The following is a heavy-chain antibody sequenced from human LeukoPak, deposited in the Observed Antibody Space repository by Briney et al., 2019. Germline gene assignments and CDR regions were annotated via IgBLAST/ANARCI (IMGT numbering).Heavy chain of an antibody. D-gene: IGHD6-13*01. Sequence: ASVKVSCKASGYTFTSYDINWVRQATGQGLGWMGWMNPNSGNTGYAQKFQGRVTMTRNTSISTAYMELSSLRSEDTAVYYCARKLRRIAAAGGFDPWGQGTLVTVSS. CDR2: MNPNSGNT. V-gene: IGHV1-8*01. CDR1: GYTFTSYD. CDR3: ARKLRRIAAAGGFDP. J-gene: IGHJ5*02.